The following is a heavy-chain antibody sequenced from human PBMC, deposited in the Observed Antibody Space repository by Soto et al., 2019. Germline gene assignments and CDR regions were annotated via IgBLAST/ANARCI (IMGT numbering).Heavy chain of an antibody. CDR2: IHSSGST. CDR3: ARDSLALFDS. V-gene: IGHV4-61*01. D-gene: IGHD5-12*01. CDR1: DGSVSSGNYY. Sequence: SETLSLTCTVSDGSVSSGNYYWTWIRQPPGKGLEWSGYIHSSGSTLYNPSLKSRVIISVDTSMNRFSLKLSSVTAADTAVYYCARDSLALFDSWGQGTLVTVSS. J-gene: IGHJ4*02.